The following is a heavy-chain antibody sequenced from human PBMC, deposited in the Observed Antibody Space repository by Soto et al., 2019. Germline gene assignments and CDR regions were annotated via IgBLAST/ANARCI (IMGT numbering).Heavy chain of an antibody. D-gene: IGHD3-16*01. CDR2: ISAYNGNT. CDR1: GDTFTSYG. CDR3: ARGLYSKPFTFSGMEV. J-gene: IGHJ6*02. V-gene: IGHV1-18*01. Sequence: ASVKVSCKASGDTFTSYGISWVGQARGQGLEWMGWISAYNGNTNYAQKLQGRVTMTTDTSTSTAYMELRSLRSDDTAVYYCARGLYSKPFTFSGMEVWGQGTTDSVSS.